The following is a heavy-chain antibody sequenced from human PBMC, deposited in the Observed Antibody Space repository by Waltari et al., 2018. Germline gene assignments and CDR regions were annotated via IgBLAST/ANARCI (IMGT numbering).Heavy chain of an antibody. Sequence: QLQLQESGPGLVKPSETLSLTCTVSGGSLSSRSYYWGWIRQPPGKGLGWIGSIYYSGSTYYNPSLKSRVTISVDTSKNQFSLKLSSVTAADTAVYYCARSGWLPSNWFDPWGQGTLVTVSS. D-gene: IGHD3-22*01. V-gene: IGHV4-39*01. CDR2: IYYSGST. J-gene: IGHJ5*02. CDR1: GGSLSSRSYY. CDR3: ARSGWLPSNWFDP.